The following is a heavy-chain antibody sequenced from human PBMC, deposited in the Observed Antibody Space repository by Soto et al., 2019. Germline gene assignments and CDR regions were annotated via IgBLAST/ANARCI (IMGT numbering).Heavy chain of an antibody. CDR1: GYTFISYD. CDR3: ARSYQAFGKYYFDY. CDR2: MNPNSGNT. V-gene: IGHV1-8*01. Sequence: ASVKVSCKASGYTFISYDINWVRQATGQGLEWMGWMNPNSGNTGYSQKFQGRVTMTRNTSISTAYMELSSLRSEDTAVYYCARSYQAFGKYYFDYWGQGTLVTVSS. J-gene: IGHJ4*02. D-gene: IGHD3-3*02.